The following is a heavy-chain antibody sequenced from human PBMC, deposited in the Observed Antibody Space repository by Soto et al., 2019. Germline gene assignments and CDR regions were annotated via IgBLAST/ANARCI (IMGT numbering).Heavy chain of an antibody. V-gene: IGHV1-46*01. CDR1: GYTFTSYY. J-gene: IGHJ3*02. Sequence: ASVKVSCKASGYTFTSYYMHWVRQAPGQGLERIGIINPSGGSTSYAQKFQGRVTMTRDTSTSSVYMELSSLRSEDTAVYYCARCARKDGGYNDAFDIWGQGTMVTVSS. D-gene: IGHD5-18*01. CDR3: ARCARKDGGYNDAFDI. CDR2: INPSGGST.